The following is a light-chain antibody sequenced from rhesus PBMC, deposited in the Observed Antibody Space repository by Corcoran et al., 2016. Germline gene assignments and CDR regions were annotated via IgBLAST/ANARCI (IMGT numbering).Light chain of an antibody. CDR3: QQYNNWNS. J-gene: IGKJ2*01. V-gene: IGKV3S9*01. CDR1: QSVSSY. Sequence: EIVMTQSPATLSLSPGERATVSCRASQSVSSYVAWYQQKPEQAPRLLIYGASSRATGIPDRFSCSGSGTDFTLIISSLEAEDVGVYYCQQYNNWNSFGQGTKVEIK. CDR2: GAS.